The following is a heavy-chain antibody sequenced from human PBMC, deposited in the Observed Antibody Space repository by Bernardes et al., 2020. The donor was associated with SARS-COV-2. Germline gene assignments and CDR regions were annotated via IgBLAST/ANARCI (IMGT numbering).Heavy chain of an antibody. J-gene: IGHJ6*04. V-gene: IGHV4-31*03. CDR3: ARVKQLSSDDYYYYGMDV. CDR2: IYYSGST. CDR1: GGSISSGGYY. Sequence: SETLSLTCTVSGGSISSGGYYWSWIRQHPGKGLEWIGYIYYSGSTYYNPSLKSRVTISVDTSKNQFSLKLSSVTAADTAVYYCARVKQLSSDDYYYYGMDVWGKGTLVTVSS. D-gene: IGHD6-13*01.